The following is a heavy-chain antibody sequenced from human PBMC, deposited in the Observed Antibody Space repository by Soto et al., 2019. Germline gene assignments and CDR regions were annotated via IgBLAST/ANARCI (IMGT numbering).Heavy chain of an antibody. CDR2: IYYSGST. V-gene: IGHV4-59*01. J-gene: IGHJ4*02. CDR1: GGSISSYY. D-gene: IGHD2-2*01. Sequence: SETLSLTCTVSGGSISSYYWSWSRQPPGKGLEWIGYIYYSGSTNYNPSLKSRVTISVDTSKNQFSLKLSSVTAADTAVYYCARETYVVPAAMVTGYEIFDYWGQGTLVTVSS. CDR3: ARETYVVPAAMVTGYEIFDY.